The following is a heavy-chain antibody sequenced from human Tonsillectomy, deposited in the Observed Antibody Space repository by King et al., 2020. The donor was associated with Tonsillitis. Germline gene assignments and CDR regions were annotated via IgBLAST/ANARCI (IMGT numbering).Heavy chain of an antibody. Sequence: QLVQSGGGVVQPGRSLRLSCAASGFTFSSYGMHWVRQAPGKGLEWVAVISYDGSNKYYADSVKGRFTISRDNSKNTLYLQMNSLRAEDTAVYYSAKAGWLESHHYYYGMDVWGQGTTVTVSS. J-gene: IGHJ6*02. V-gene: IGHV3-30*18. D-gene: IGHD6-19*01. CDR2: ISYDGSNK. CDR1: GFTFSSYG. CDR3: AKAGWLESHHYYYGMDV.